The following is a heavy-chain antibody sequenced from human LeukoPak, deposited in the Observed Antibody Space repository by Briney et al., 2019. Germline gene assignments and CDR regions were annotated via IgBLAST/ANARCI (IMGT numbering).Heavy chain of an antibody. Sequence: WGSLRLSCAASGFTFSDYYMSWIRQAPGKGLEWVSYISSSSTIYYADSVKGRFTISRDNAKNSLYLQMNSLRAEDTAVYYCARESPLLLRGAFDIWGQGTMVTVSS. D-gene: IGHD2/OR15-2a*01. CDR3: ARESPLLLRGAFDI. J-gene: IGHJ3*02. CDR1: GFTFSDYY. V-gene: IGHV3-11*01. CDR2: ISSSSTI.